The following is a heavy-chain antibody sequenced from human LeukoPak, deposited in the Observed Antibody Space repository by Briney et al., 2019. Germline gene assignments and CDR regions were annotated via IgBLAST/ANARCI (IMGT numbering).Heavy chain of an antibody. V-gene: IGHV3-30*19. D-gene: IGHD2-15*01. CDR3: ARDGYCSGGSCYSTIFDY. CDR2: ISYDGSNK. Sequence: PGGSLRLSCAASGFTFSSYGMHWVRQAPGKGLEWVAVISYDGSNKYYADSVKGRFTISRDNSKNTLYLQMNSLRAEDTAVYYCARDGYCSGGSCYSTIFDYWGQGTLVTVSS. CDR1: GFTFSSYG. J-gene: IGHJ4*02.